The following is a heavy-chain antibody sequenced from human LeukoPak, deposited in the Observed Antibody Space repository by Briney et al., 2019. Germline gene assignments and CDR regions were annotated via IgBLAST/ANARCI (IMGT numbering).Heavy chain of an antibody. Sequence: GGSLRLSCASSGCTFSNYWMSWVRQAPGKGLEWVANIKEDGSEKDYVDSVKGRFTISRDNAKNSLYLQMNSLRAEDTAIYDCARDWGAAGLWDYWGQGTLVTVSS. D-gene: IGHD6-13*01. J-gene: IGHJ4*02. V-gene: IGHV3-7*05. CDR1: GCTFSNYW. CDR2: IKEDGSEK. CDR3: ARDWGAAGLWDY.